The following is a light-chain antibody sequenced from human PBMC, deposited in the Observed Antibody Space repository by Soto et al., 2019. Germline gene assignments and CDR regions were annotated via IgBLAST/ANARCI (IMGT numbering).Light chain of an antibody. J-gene: IGLJ3*02. Sequence: QSVLTQPPSVSAAPGQKVTISCSGTSSNVGLHFVSWYQQLPGTAPKLLIYDNDQRPSGIPDRFSGSKSGTSATLGITGLQTGDEADYYCGTWDNSLSAGVFGGVTQLTVL. V-gene: IGLV1-51*01. CDR3: GTWDNSLSAGV. CDR2: DND. CDR1: SSNVGLHF.